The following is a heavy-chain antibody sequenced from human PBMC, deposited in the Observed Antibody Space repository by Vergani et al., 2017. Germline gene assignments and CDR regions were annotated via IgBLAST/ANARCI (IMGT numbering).Heavy chain of an antibody. CDR2: IYSGGST. J-gene: IGHJ4*02. CDR1: GFTVSSNY. CDR3: ARDRFGDSSGYTFGY. D-gene: IGHD3-22*01. Sequence: VQLVESGGGLIQPGGSLRLSCAASGFTVSSNYMSWVRQAPGKGLEWVSVIYSGGSTYYADSVKGRFTISRDNSKNTLYLQMNSLRAEDTAVYYCARDRFGDSSGYTFGYWGQGTLVTVSS. V-gene: IGHV3-53*01.